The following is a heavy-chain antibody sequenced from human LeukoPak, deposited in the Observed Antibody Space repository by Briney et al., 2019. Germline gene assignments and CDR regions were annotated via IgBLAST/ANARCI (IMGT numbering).Heavy chain of an antibody. CDR3: ARTYGSGSYVGMDV. Sequence: GGSLRLSCAASGFTFSSYWMSWVRQAPGKGLEWVANIKQDGSEKHYVDSVEGRFTISRDNAKNSLYLQMNSLRAEDTAVYYCARTYGSGSYVGMDVWGQGTTVTVSS. CDR2: IKQDGSEK. J-gene: IGHJ6*02. V-gene: IGHV3-7*01. CDR1: GFTFSSYW. D-gene: IGHD3-10*01.